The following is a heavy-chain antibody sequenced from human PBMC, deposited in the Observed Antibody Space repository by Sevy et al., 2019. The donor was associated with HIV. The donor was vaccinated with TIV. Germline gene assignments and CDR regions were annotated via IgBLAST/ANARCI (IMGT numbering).Heavy chain of an antibody. J-gene: IGHJ4*02. CDR3: ARKYDSSGYFDY. Sequence: GGSLRISCAASGFTFSNYAMNWVRQAPGKGLEWVSGISGSGGSGDKTNYADSVKGRFTISRDDSKNSLYLQLNSLRAEVTAIYYCARKYDSSGYFDYRGQGTLVTVSS. CDR2: ISGSGGSGDKT. D-gene: IGHD3-22*01. CDR1: GFTFSNYA. V-gene: IGHV3-23*01.